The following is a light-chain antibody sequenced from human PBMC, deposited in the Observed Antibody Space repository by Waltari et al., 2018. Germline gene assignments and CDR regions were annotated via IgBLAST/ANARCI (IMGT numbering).Light chain of an antibody. Sequence: DIVMTQSPDSLSLSLGEMATINCKSSHALLYSSTNKNYLAWYQQKAGQPPKRLIYWASTRESGVPDRFSGSGSGTDFTLTITGLQAEDVAVYYCQQYYFSPPTFGPGTKVDFK. CDR2: WAS. V-gene: IGKV4-1*01. CDR1: HALLYSSTNKNY. J-gene: IGKJ3*01. CDR3: QQYYFSPPT.